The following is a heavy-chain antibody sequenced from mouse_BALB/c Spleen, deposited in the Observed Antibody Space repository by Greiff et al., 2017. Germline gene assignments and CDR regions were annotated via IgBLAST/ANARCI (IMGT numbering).Heavy chain of an antibody. Sequence: EVQLQESGGGLVQPGGSLKLSCAASGFTFSSYTMSWVRQTPEKRLEWVAYISNGGGSTYYPDTVKGRFTISRDNAKNTLYLQMSSLKSEDTAMYYCARHKGAMDYWGQGTSVTVSS. J-gene: IGHJ4*01. CDR1: GFTFSSYT. V-gene: IGHV5-12-2*01. CDR3: ARHKGAMDY. CDR2: ISNGGGST.